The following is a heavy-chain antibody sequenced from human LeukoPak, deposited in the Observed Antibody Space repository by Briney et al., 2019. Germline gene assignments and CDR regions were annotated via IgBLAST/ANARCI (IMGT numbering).Heavy chain of an antibody. J-gene: IGHJ4*02. CDR3: AREVAYSGSYPCLDY. D-gene: IGHD1-26*01. CDR1: GYTFTGYY. V-gene: IGHV1-2*02. CDR2: INPNSGGT. Sequence: ASVKVSCKASGYTFTGYYMHWVRQAPGQGLEWMGWINPNSGGTNYAQKFQGRVTMTRDTSISTAYMELSRLRSDDTAVYYCAREVAYSGSYPCLDYWGQGTLVTVSS.